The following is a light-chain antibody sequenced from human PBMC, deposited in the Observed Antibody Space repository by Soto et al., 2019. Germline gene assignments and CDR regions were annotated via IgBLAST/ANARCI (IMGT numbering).Light chain of an antibody. CDR2: AAS. CDR3: QQSYSTPLT. J-gene: IGKJ4*01. V-gene: IGKV1-39*01. Sequence: DIRMNQSPSSPSAYVGDRDTIPCRASQSISSYLNWYQQKPGKAPKLLIYAASSLQSGVPSRFSGSGSGTDFTLTISSLQPEDFATYYCQQSYSTPLTFGGGTMVDIK. CDR1: QSISSY.